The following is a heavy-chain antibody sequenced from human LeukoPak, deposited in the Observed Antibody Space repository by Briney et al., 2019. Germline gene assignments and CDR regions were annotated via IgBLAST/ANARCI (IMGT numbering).Heavy chain of an antibody. CDR2: IYNCGST. V-gene: IGHV3-66*03. Sequence: GGSLRLSCAASGFTVSSNYMSWVRQAPGKGLEWVSVIYNCGSTYYADSVKGRFTISRDNSKNMLYLQMNSLRAEDTAVYYCARDLGTPCGGDLNWGQGTLVTVSS. CDR1: GFTVSSNY. J-gene: IGHJ4*02. D-gene: IGHD2-21*02. CDR3: ARDLGTPCGGDLN.